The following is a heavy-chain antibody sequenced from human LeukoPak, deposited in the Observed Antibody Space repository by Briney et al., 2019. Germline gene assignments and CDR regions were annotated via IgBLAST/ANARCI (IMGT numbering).Heavy chain of an antibody. J-gene: IGHJ6*03. CDR3: ARLVYSSYVTYYYYYYMDV. CDR2: IYYSGSI. V-gene: IGHV4-39*01. CDR1: GGSISSSSYY. D-gene: IGHD5-12*01. Sequence: SETLSLTCTVSGGSISSSSYYWGWIRQPPGKGLEWIGSIYYSGSIYYNPSLKSRVTISVDTSNNQFSLKLSSVTAADTAVYYCARLVYSSYVTYYYYYYMDVWGKGTTVTISS.